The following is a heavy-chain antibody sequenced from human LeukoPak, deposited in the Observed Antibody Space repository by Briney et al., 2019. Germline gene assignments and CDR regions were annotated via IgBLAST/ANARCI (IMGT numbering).Heavy chain of an antibody. V-gene: IGHV3-11*01. Sequence: PGGSLRLSCAASGFTFSDYYTSWIRQAPGKGLDRVSYISSSGSTIYYADYVKGVFTISRDNDKNSMYLQMNSLGVEDTAVYYCARADPAGYCSSTSCYSFDYWGQGTLVTVSS. CDR1: GFTFSDYY. CDR2: ISSSGSTI. J-gene: IGHJ4*02. CDR3: ARADPAGYCSSTSCYSFDY. D-gene: IGHD2-2*02.